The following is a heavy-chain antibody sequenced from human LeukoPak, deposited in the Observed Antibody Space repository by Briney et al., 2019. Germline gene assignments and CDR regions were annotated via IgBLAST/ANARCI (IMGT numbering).Heavy chain of an antibody. J-gene: IGHJ4*02. D-gene: IGHD3-22*01. CDR3: AKEVRVVINTPAMGY. Sequence: ASVKVSCKASGYTFTGYYMHWVRQAPGQGLEWMGWINPNNGVTNYAQKVQGRVTMTRDTSISTAYMELSRLRSDDTAVYYCAKEVRVVINTPAMGYWGQGPLVTVSS. V-gene: IGHV1-2*02. CDR2: INPNNGVT. CDR1: GYTFTGYY.